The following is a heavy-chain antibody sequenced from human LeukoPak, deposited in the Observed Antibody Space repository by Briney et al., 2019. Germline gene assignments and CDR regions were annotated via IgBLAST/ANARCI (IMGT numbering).Heavy chain of an antibody. D-gene: IGHD4-11*01. V-gene: IGHV4-39*07. Sequence: SETLSLTCTVSGGSISTTNYYWGWIRQPPGKGLEWIGNFYHSGNTYYNPSLKSRVTISVDMSKNQFSLRLTSVTAADTAVYYCARGDSNYDYWGQGTLVTVSS. CDR3: ARGDSNYDY. CDR1: GGSISTTNYY. J-gene: IGHJ4*02. CDR2: FYHSGNT.